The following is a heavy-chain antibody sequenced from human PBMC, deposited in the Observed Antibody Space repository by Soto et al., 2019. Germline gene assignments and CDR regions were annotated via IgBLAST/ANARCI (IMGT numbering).Heavy chain of an antibody. V-gene: IGHV1-18*04. CDR3: ARARMYSGAYHDY. CDR1: GYTFSNFG. CDR2: ITPYNGNA. J-gene: IGHJ4*02. D-gene: IGHD1-26*01. Sequence: SVKVSCKASGYTFSNFGINWVRQAPVQGLEWMGWITPYNGNANYAQKYQDRLTVTTDTSTNTAYLELRSLRSDDTAVYFCARARMYSGAYHDYWGQGTLVTVSS.